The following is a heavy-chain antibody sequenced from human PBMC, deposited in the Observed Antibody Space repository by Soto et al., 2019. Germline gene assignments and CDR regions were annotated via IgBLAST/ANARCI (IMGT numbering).Heavy chain of an antibody. Sequence: QVQLVQSGAEVKKPGSSVKVSCKASGGTFSSYTISWVRQAPGQGLEWMGRIIPILGIANYAQKFQGRVTITADKSTSTADMELSSLRSEDTAVYYCAIRPSGHDPLDYWGQGTLVTVSS. CDR3: AIRPSGHDPLDY. CDR2: IIPILGIA. J-gene: IGHJ4*02. CDR1: GGTFSSYT. V-gene: IGHV1-69*02. D-gene: IGHD5-12*01.